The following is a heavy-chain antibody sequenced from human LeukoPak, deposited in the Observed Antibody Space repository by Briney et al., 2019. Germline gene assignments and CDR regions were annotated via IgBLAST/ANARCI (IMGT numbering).Heavy chain of an antibody. V-gene: IGHV1-24*01. Sequence: ASVKVSCKVSGYTLTELSMHWVRQAPGKGLEWMGGFDPEDGETIYAQKFQGRVTMTEDTSTDTAYMELSSLRSGDTAVYYCATFPFTPDSGWYDVTPVVDYWGQGTLVTVSS. J-gene: IGHJ4*02. CDR1: GYTLTELS. CDR3: ATFPFTPDSGWYDVTPVVDY. CDR2: FDPEDGET. D-gene: IGHD6-19*01.